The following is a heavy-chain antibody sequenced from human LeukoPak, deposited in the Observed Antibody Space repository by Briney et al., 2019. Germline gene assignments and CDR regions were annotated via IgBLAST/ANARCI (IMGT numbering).Heavy chain of an antibody. Sequence: SETLSLTCAVYGGSFSGYYWSWIRQPPGKGLEWIGEINHSGSTNYNPSLKSRVTISVDTSKNQFSLKLSSVTAADTAVYYCARGRARLANRALDYWGQGTLVTVSS. V-gene: IGHV4-34*01. CDR1: GGSFSGYY. CDR3: ARGRARLANRALDY. J-gene: IGHJ4*02. CDR2: INHSGST. D-gene: IGHD7-27*01.